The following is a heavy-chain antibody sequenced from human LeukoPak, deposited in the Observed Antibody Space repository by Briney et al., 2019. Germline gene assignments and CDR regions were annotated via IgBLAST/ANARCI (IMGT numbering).Heavy chain of an antibody. CDR1: GFTFGSYA. CDR2: ISGRGGST. V-gene: IGHV3-23*01. Sequence: GGSLRLSSAASGFTFGSYAMSWVRQPPGKGLEWVSYISGRGGSTLYADSVKGRLTISRDNSKNTLFLQMNSLRAEDTAMYYCVKGGTDYDFWNDSSYSYYFDFWGQGTLVTVSS. CDR3: VKGGTDYDFWNDSSYSYYFDF. J-gene: IGHJ4*02. D-gene: IGHD3-3*01.